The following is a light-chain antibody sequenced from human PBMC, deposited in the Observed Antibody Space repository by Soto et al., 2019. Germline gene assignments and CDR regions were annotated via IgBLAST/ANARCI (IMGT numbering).Light chain of an antibody. CDR3: QQYDNWPLT. CDR1: QSVSRN. CDR2: GAS. Sequence: IVMTQAPATLSVSPGERATLSCRASQSVSRNLAWYQQKPGQAPRLLIYGASTRATGIPARFSGSGSGTDFTLTISSLQSEDFGVYFCQQYDNWPLTFGEGTKVDI. V-gene: IGKV3-15*01. J-gene: IGKJ4*01.